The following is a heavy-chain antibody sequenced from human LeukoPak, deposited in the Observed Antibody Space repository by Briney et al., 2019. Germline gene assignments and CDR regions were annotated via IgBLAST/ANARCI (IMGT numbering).Heavy chain of an antibody. CDR3: AREDSSSWGPFDY. CDR2: IYTSGST. CDR1: GGSISSYY. D-gene: IGHD6-6*01. V-gene: IGHV4-4*07. Sequence: SETLSLTCTVSGGSISSYYWSWIRQPAGKGLEWIGRIYTSGSTDYNPSLKTRITMSIDTSKNHFSLKLSSVTAADTGVYFCAREDSSSWGPFDYWGQGTLVTVSS. J-gene: IGHJ4*02.